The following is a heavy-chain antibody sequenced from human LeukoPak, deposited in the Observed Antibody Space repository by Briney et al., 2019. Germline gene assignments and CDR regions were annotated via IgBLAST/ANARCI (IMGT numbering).Heavy chain of an antibody. Sequence: ASVKVSCKASGYTFTDYYMHWVRQAPGQGLEWMGRINPNSGGTNYAQKFQGRVTMTRDTSISTAYMELSRLISDGTAVYYCARQIGGSFDYWGQGTLVTVSS. V-gene: IGHV1-2*06. CDR1: GYTFTDYY. J-gene: IGHJ4*02. D-gene: IGHD1-26*01. CDR2: INPNSGGT. CDR3: ARQIGGSFDY.